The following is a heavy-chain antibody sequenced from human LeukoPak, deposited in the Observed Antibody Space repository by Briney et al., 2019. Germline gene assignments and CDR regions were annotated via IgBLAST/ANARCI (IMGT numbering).Heavy chain of an antibody. CDR1: GYSFTSYD. Sequence: ASVKVSCKASGYSFTSYDINWVRQGTGQGLEWMGWMNPDSANTGYAQKFQGRVTMTRDTSISTAYMELSSLRSEDTAVYYCVRSTMGVRRTNDYWGQGTLVTVSS. J-gene: IGHJ4*02. CDR3: VRSTMGVRRTNDY. CDR2: MNPDSANT. D-gene: IGHD3-10*01. V-gene: IGHV1-8*01.